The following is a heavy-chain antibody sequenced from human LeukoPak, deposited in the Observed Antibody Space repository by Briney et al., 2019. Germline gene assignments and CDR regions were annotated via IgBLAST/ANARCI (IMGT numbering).Heavy chain of an antibody. D-gene: IGHD2-2*01. CDR2: IIPIFGKA. J-gene: IGHJ4*02. Sequence: ASVKVSCKVSGDTFSSYAMSWVRQAPGQGLEWMGGIIPIFGKANYAQRFQGRVTITADESTSTAYMELSSLRSEDTAVYYCARLGYCSSTSCSPEYWGQRTLVTVSS. CDR3: ARLGYCSSTSCSPEY. CDR1: GDTFSSYA. V-gene: IGHV1-69*13.